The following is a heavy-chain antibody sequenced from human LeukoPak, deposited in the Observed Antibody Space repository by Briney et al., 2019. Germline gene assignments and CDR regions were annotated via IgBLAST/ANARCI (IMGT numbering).Heavy chain of an antibody. V-gene: IGHV3-33*01. CDR1: GXTFSSYD. CDR2: IWYDGSNK. J-gene: IGHJ3*02. Sequence: PGRSLRLSCAASGXTFSSYDMHWVRQAPGKGQEWVALIWYDGSNKNYADSVKGRFTISRDNSKNTLFLQMNSLRAEDTAVYYCAREASDAFDIWGQGTMVTVSS. CDR3: AREASDAFDI.